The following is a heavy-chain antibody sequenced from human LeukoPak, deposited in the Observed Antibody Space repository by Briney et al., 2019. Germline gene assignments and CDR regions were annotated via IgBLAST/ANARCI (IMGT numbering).Heavy chain of an antibody. D-gene: IGHD3-3*01. CDR1: GFSLSDYE. J-gene: IGHJ4*02. Sequence: PGGSLRLFCAASGFSLSDYEMNWVRQAPGKGLEWLSYIGFSVSTIHYADSVKGRFTISRDNAEKTLYLQMNSLRAEDTAVYYCARDGGRLADFYFDSWGQGCLVTVSS. CDR3: ARDGGRLADFYFDS. V-gene: IGHV3-48*03. CDR2: IGFSVSTI.